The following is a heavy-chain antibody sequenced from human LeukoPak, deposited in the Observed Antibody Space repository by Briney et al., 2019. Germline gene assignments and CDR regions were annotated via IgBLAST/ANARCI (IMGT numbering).Heavy chain of an antibody. D-gene: IGHD3-22*01. Sequence: SETLSLTCTVSGGSISSYHWSWIRQPPGKGLEWIGYIYYTGSTNNNPSLKTRVTISGDTSKNQFSLKLSSVTATDTAVYYCARHLVGFYDSSGYSDAFDIWGQGTMVTVSS. CDR3: ARHLVGFYDSSGYSDAFDI. CDR2: IYYTGST. CDR1: GGSISSYH. J-gene: IGHJ3*02. V-gene: IGHV4-59*08.